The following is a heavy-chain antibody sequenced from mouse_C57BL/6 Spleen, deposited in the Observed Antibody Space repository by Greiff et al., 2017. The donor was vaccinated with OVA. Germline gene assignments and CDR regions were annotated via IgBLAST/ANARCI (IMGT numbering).Heavy chain of an antibody. D-gene: IGHD2-1*01. CDR3: ARYICYGNYVGYFGV. CDR2: INPNNGGT. CDR1: GYTFTDYY. V-gene: IGHV1-26*01. J-gene: IGHJ1*03. Sequence: EVQLQQSGPELVKPGASVKISCKASGYTFTDYYMNWVKQSHGKSLEWIGDINPNNGGTSYNQKFKGKATLTVDKSSSTAYMELRSLTSEDSAVYYCARYICYGNYVGYFGVWGTGTTVTVS.